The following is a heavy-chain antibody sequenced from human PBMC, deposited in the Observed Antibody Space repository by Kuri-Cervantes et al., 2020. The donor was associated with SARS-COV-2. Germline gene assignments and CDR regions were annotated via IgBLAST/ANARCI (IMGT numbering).Heavy chain of an antibody. CDR3: ARESLPRWGYSRDPFDI. D-gene: IGHD2-15*01. Sequence: GESLKISCAASGFTFSSYWMSWVRQAPGKGLEWVSSISSSSSYIYYADSVKGRFTISRDNAKNSLYLQMNSLRAEDTAVYYCARESLPRWGYSRDPFDIWGQGTMVTVSS. CDR2: ISSSSSYI. CDR1: GFTFSSYW. J-gene: IGHJ3*02. V-gene: IGHV3-21*01.